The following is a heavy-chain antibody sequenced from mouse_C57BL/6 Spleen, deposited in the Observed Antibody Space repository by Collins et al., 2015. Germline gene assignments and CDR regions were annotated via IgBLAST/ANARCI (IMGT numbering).Heavy chain of an antibody. CDR1: GYAFSSSW. V-gene: IGHV1-82*01. CDR2: IYPGDGDT. J-gene: IGHJ2*01. D-gene: IGHD2-1*01. Sequence: QVQLQQSGPELVKPGASVKISCKASGYAFSSSWMNWVKQRPGKGLEWIGRIYPGDGDTNYNGKFKGKATLTADKSSSTAYMQLSSLTSEDSAVYFCARSRDGNYRLDYWGQGTTLTVPS. CDR3: ARSRDGNYRLDY.